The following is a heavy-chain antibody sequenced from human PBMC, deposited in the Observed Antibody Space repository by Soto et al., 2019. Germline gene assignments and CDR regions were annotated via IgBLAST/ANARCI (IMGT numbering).Heavy chain of an antibody. CDR1: GGSFSSNP. Sequence: QVQLVQSGAEVKKPGSSVKVSCKASGGSFSSNPISWVRQAPGQGLELMAGIIPIFATVHYAQKFQGRVTITADESTSTAYMELTSLRSEDTAVYFCARGGRGYSSAPRYYFDYWGQGTLVTVYS. D-gene: IGHD5-18*01. J-gene: IGHJ4*02. CDR2: IIPIFATV. V-gene: IGHV1-69*01. CDR3: ARGGRGYSSAPRYYFDY.